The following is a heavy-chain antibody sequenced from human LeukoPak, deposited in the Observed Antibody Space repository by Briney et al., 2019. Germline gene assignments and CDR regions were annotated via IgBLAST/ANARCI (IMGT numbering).Heavy chain of an antibody. CDR1: GLKFTDAW. CDR3: TWDSSGYYGLTS. CDR2: IKSKGGGETT. Sequence: GGSLRLSCAVSGLKFTDAWMGWVRQAPGKGLEWVGRIKSKGGGETTDYAAPVKGRFIISRDDSKNTLYLQMNSLKTEDTALYYCTWDSSGYYGLTSWGQGTQVIVSS. J-gene: IGHJ5*02. D-gene: IGHD3-22*01. V-gene: IGHV3-15*07.